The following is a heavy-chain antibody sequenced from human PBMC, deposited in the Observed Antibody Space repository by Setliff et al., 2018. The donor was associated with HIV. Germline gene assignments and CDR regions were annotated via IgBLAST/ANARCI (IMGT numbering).Heavy chain of an antibody. V-gene: IGHV4-39*01. CDR3: IIAYSSGWLAPMGFDS. J-gene: IGHJ4*02. D-gene: IGHD6-19*01. Sequence: SETLSLTCTVSAGSIRSSTYYWAWIRQPPGKGLEWIGTIYYSGSTYYNPSLKSRATISVDMSKNQFSLRLSSVTAADTAVYYRIIAYSSGWLAPMGFDSWGQGTLVTVSS. CDR2: IYYSGST. CDR1: AGSIRSSTYY.